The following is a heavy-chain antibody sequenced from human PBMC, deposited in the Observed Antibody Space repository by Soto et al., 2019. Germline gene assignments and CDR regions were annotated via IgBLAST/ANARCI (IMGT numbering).Heavy chain of an antibody. D-gene: IGHD2-21*01. CDR3: VRSGTARLLRHSWFDT. Sequence: EVQLVESGGGLVKSGGFLRLSCAASGFTFNTYDMNWVRQAPGKGLEWVSSITASSAYIYYADSVRGRITISRDNAKNSLFLQMHSLRAEDTAVYYCVRSGTARLLRHSWFDTWGQGTLVTVSS. CDR1: GFTFNTYD. V-gene: IGHV3-21*01. J-gene: IGHJ5*02. CDR2: ITASSAYI.